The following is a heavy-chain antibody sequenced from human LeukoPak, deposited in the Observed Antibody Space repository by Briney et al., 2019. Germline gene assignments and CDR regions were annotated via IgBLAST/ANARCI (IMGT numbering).Heavy chain of an antibody. CDR1: GYSFTSYW. CDR2: IYPGDPET. Sequence: GESLEISCKGSGYSFTSYWIGWVRQMPGKGLEWMGIIYPGDPETRYSPSFQGQVTISADKSITTAYLQWSSLKASDTAMYYCARQPNSGSYYYYHYYMDVWGTGTTVTVSS. CDR3: ARQPNSGSYYYYHYYMDV. D-gene: IGHD1-26*01. J-gene: IGHJ6*03. V-gene: IGHV5-51*01.